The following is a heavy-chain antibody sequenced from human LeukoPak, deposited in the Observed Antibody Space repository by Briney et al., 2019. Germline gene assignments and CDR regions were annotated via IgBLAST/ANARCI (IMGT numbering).Heavy chain of an antibody. D-gene: IGHD2-15*01. Sequence: SETLSLTCSVSGFPISSGYYWGWIRQSPGKGLEWIGSVYQSGTTHYNPSFQSRLTISVDTSKSQFSLKMSSVTAADTAIYYCARRRCSGGSCSPFGYWGQGSQVTVSS. V-gene: IGHV4-38-2*01. J-gene: IGHJ4*02. CDR2: VYQSGTT. CDR1: GFPISSGYY. CDR3: ARRRCSGGSCSPFGY.